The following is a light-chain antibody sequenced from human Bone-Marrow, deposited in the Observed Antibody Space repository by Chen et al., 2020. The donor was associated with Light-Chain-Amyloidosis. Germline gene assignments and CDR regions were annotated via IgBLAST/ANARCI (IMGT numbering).Light chain of an antibody. Sequence: QSALTQPRSVSGSPGQSVTISCTGTSSDVGGYNYVSWYQQHPGKAPKLMMYDVSKRPYGVPARLSGPKWRNAASRTISGLRAGDGADYYCCSYAGSYPWVFGGGTKLTVL. CDR2: DVS. J-gene: IGLJ3*02. CDR3: CSYAGSYPWV. V-gene: IGLV2-11*01. CDR1: SSDVGGYNY.